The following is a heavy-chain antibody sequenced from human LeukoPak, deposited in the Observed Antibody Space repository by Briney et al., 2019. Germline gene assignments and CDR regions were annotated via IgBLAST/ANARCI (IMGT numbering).Heavy chain of an antibody. D-gene: IGHD3-3*02. CDR1: GGSISSSSYY. V-gene: IGHV4-39*07. J-gene: IGHJ4*02. CDR2: IYYSGST. Sequence: SETLSLTCTVSGGSISSSSYYWGWIRQPPGKGLEWIGSIYYSGSTYYNPSLKSRVTISVDTSKNQFSLKLSSLTAADTAVYYCARLRRSRLAEFDYWGQGTLVTVSS. CDR3: ARLRRSRLAEFDY.